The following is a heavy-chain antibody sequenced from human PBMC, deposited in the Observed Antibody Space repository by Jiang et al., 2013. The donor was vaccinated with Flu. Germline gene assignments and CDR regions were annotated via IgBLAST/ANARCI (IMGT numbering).Heavy chain of an antibody. D-gene: IGHD5-12*01. Sequence: GPGLVKPSETLSLTCEVSGGFPDNYFWGWIRQPPGGRLEWIAYIQNSGSTNYHPSLKSRVTISVDTSKNQFSLNVFSVTAADTAVYYCVANSGWLTRTWGQGTLVTVSS. CDR3: VANSGWLTRT. J-gene: IGHJ4*02. CDR1: GGFPDNYF. CDR2: IQNSGST. V-gene: IGHV4-59*01.